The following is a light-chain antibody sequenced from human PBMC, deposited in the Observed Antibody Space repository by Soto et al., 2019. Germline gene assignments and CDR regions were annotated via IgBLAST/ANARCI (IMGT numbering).Light chain of an antibody. CDR2: WAS. CDR1: QTVLKTSNNQNY. J-gene: IGKJ1*01. Sequence: DIVMSQSPESLTVSLGERATINCKSSQTVLKTSNNQNYLAWYQQKPGQSPKLLIYWASNRDSGVPERFSGSGSGTDFTLTISSLQAEDVAVYYYQQYYSSRWTFGQGTRVEIK. V-gene: IGKV4-1*01. CDR3: QQYYSSRWT.